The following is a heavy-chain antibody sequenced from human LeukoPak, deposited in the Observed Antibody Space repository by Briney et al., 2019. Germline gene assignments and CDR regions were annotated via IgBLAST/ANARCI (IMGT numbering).Heavy chain of an antibody. J-gene: IGHJ4*02. CDR3: TTAGPKSY. Sequence: PGGSLRLSCAASGFTFSNAWMSWVRQAPGKGLEWVGHIKSVTDGGTTDYAAPVKGRFTISRDDSKNTLYLQMNSLKTEDTAVYYCTTAGPKSYWGQGTLVTVSS. CDR1: GFTFSNAW. CDR2: IKSVTDGGTT. V-gene: IGHV3-15*01.